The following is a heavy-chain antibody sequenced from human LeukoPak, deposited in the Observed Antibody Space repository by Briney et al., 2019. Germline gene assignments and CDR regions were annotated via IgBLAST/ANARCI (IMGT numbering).Heavy chain of an antibody. V-gene: IGHV3-33*01. CDR3: ARDAGYCSSTSCYHGMDV. J-gene: IGHJ6*04. CDR1: GFTFSSYG. D-gene: IGHD2-2*01. CDR2: IWYDGSNK. Sequence: GRSLRLSCAASGFTFSSYGMHWVRQAPGKGLEWVAVIWYDGSNKYYADSVKGRFTISRDNSKSTLYLQMNSLRAEDTAVYYCARDAGYCSSTSCYHGMDVWGKGTTVTVSS.